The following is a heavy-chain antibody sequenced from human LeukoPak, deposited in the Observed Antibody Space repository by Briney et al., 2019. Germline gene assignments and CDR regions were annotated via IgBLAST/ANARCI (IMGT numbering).Heavy chain of an antibody. CDR3: TSSFYCSSTSCRPRYYYGMDV. Sequence: PGGSLRLSCAASGFTFSNAWMSWVRQAPGKGLEWVGRIKSKTDGGTTDYAAPVKGRFTISRDDSKNTLYLQMNSLKTEDTAVYYWTSSFYCSSTSCRPRYYYGMDVWGKGTTVTVSS. V-gene: IGHV3-15*01. CDR2: IKSKTDGGTT. J-gene: IGHJ6*04. D-gene: IGHD2-2*01. CDR1: GFTFSNAW.